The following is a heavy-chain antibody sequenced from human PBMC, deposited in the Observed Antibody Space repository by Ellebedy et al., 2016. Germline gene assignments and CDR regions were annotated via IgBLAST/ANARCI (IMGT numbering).Heavy chain of an antibody. J-gene: IGHJ3*01. CDR2: FDPEDGET. CDR1: GYTLTELS. D-gene: IGHD5-18*01. V-gene: IGHV1-24*01. CDR3: ARGERGYSYGDL. Sequence: ASVKVSCKVSGYTLTELSMHWVRQAPGKGLEWMGGFDPEDGETIYAQKFQGRVTMTEDTSTDTVYMELSSLRSEDTAVYYCARGERGYSYGDLWGQGTMVTVSS.